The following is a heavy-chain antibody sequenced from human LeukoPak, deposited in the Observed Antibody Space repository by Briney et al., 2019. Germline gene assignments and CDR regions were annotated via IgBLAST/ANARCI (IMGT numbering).Heavy chain of an antibody. Sequence: SETLSLTCAVYGGSFNDYYWSWIRQPPGKGLEWIGEIKHRGRTNYNPSLKSRVTISVDTSKNQFSLRLSSVTAADTAMYYCARVDYGDYSKDFDYWGQGILVTVSS. D-gene: IGHD4-17*01. CDR1: GGSFNDYY. V-gene: IGHV4-34*01. CDR2: IKHRGRT. J-gene: IGHJ4*02. CDR3: ARVDYGDYSKDFDY.